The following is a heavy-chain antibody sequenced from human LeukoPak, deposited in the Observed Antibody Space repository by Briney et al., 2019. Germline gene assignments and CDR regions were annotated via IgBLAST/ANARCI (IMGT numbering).Heavy chain of an antibody. CDR3: VRDQKGLGQQY. D-gene: IGHD3/OR15-3a*01. Sequence: GGSLRLSCTTSGFTFGDFAMSWFRQAPGKGLEWVSFIRSKEYGGTTEYAASVKGRFTISRDDSKDIAYMQMNSLKTEDTAVYFCVRDQKGLGQQYWGQGTLVTVSS. J-gene: IGHJ4*02. V-gene: IGHV3-49*03. CDR2: IRSKEYGGTT. CDR1: GFTFGDFA.